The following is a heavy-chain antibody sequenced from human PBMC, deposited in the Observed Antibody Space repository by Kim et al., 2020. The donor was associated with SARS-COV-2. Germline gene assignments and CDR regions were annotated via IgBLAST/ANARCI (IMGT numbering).Heavy chain of an antibody. J-gene: IGHJ5*01. Sequence: GGSLRLSCAASGFSFNTYGMHWVRQAPGTGLEWVAVIWDDESNKYYAGSVRGRFTISRDNSKNTLYLQMNSLRAEDTAVYYCAKGRSGTTFSWFDSWGQGTLVTVSS. CDR3: AKGRSGTTFSWFDS. D-gene: IGHD1-7*01. CDR2: IWDDESNK. CDR1: GFSFNTYG. V-gene: IGHV3-33*06.